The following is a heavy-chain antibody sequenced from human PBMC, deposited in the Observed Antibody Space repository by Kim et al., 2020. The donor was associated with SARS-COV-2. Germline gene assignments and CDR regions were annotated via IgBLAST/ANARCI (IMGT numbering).Heavy chain of an antibody. J-gene: IGHJ5*02. D-gene: IGHD2-15*01. V-gene: IGHV3-23*01. CDR3: AKLGYCSGGSCS. CDR1: GFTFDTYA. CDR2: LSATGDKT. Sequence: SGFTFDTYAMSWVRQAPGKGLEWVSSLSATGDKTHYAASVKGRFIISRDNSINTLYLQMNSLRGDDTALYYCAKLGYCSGGSCSWGQGTLAT.